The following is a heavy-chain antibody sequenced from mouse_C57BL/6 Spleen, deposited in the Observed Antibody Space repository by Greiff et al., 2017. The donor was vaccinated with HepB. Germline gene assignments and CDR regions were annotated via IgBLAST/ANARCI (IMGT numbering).Heavy chain of an antibody. CDR1: GFTFSSYG. Sequence: EVMLVESGGDLVKPGGSLKLSCAASGFTFSSYGMSWVRQTPDKRLEWVATISSGGSYTYYPDSVKGRFTISRDNAKNTLYLQMSSLKSEDTAMYYCARQGITTVGYFDVWGTGTTVTVAS. D-gene: IGHD1-1*01. CDR3: ARQGITTVGYFDV. J-gene: IGHJ1*03. V-gene: IGHV5-6*01. CDR2: ISSGGSYT.